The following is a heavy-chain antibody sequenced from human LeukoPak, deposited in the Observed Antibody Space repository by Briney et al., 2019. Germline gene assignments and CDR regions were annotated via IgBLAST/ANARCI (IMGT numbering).Heavy chain of an antibody. CDR3: ARAPGIAVAGDYMDV. J-gene: IGHJ6*03. CDR1: GYTFTSYY. CDR2: INPSGGST. V-gene: IGHV1-46*01. Sequence: ASVTVSCKASGYTFTSYYMHWVRQAPGQGLEWMGIINPSGGSTSYAQKFQGRVTMTRNTSISTAYMELSSLRSEDTAVYYCARAPGIAVAGDYMDVWGKGTTVTISS. D-gene: IGHD6-19*01.